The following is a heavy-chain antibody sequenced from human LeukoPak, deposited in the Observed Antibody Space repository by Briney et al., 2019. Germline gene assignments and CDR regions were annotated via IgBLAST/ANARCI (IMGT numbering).Heavy chain of an antibody. D-gene: IGHD3-10*01. CDR1: RGDVRDYH. V-gene: IGHV4-59*02. Sequence: SETLSLMRTPARGDVRDYHLRSIRQTAGKGMDRNGHIYDTGRTIYNPSLKSRVTISVATSKIYLSLKLSSVTAADTAVYYCARELVRGVIGAFDIWGQGTRVTLSS. CDR2: IYDTGRT. CDR3: ARELVRGVIGAFDI. J-gene: IGHJ3*02.